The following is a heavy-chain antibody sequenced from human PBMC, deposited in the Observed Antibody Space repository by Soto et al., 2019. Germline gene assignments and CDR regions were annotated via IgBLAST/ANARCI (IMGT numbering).Heavy chain of an antibody. D-gene: IGHD3-10*01. J-gene: IGHJ3*02. CDR1: GYTFTGYY. CDR2: INPNSGGT. CDR3: ALTRESGDAFDI. Sequence: ASVKVSCKASGYTFTGYYMHWVRQAPGQGLEWMGWINPNSGGTNYAQKVQGWVTMTRDTSISTAYMELSRLRSDDTAVYYCALTRESGDAFDIWGQGTMVTVSS. V-gene: IGHV1-2*04.